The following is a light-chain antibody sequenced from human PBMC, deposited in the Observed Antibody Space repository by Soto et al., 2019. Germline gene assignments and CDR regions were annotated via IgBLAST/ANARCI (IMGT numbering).Light chain of an antibody. V-gene: IGLV2-14*01. CDR1: SSDVGRYNT. CDR3: NSLRVNHLYV. Sequence: QSALTQPASVSGSPGQTITIYCTGNSSDVGRYNTVSWYQHHPGKAPKLIIYEVTHRPAGISDRFSASKSGNTASLTISGLQAEDEADYYCNSLRVNHLYVFGSGTKVTVL. CDR2: EVT. J-gene: IGLJ1*01.